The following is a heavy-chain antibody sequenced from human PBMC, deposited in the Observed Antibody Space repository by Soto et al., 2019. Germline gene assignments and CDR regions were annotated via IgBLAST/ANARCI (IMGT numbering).Heavy chain of an antibody. V-gene: IGHV1-46*01. CDR2: INPSGGST. Sequence: GASVKVSCKASGYTFTSYYMHWVRQAPGQGLEWMGIINPSGGSTSYAQKFQGRVTMTRDTSTSTVYMELSSLRSEDTAVYYCARNGPIAARLGWFDPWGQGTLVTVSS. D-gene: IGHD6-6*01. J-gene: IGHJ5*02. CDR3: ARNGPIAARLGWFDP. CDR1: GYTFTSYY.